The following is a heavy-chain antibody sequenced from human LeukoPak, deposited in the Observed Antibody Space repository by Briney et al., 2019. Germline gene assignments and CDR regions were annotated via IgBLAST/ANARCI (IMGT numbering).Heavy chain of an antibody. D-gene: IGHD3-10*01. CDR3: ATDPNYYGSGSLDY. Sequence: ASVKVSCKTSGYTFTSYGIIWVRQAPGKGLEWMGSFAPEDGETIYSQKFQGRVTMTEDTSTDTVYMELSSLSSDDTAVYHCATDPNYYGSGSLDYWGQGTLVNVSS. CDR2: FAPEDGET. CDR1: GYTFTSYG. V-gene: IGHV1-24*01. J-gene: IGHJ4*02.